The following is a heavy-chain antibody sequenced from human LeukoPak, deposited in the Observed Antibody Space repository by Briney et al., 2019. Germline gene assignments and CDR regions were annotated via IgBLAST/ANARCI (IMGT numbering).Heavy chain of an antibody. J-gene: IGHJ6*02. CDR2: VSHSGST. Sequence: SETLSLTCTGSGGSISPYYWSWIRQPPGKGLEWIGYVSHSGSTNYNLSLGSRVTISVDTSKNQFSLKLTSVTAAGTAVYFCARGGNYYYHGMDVWGQGTTVTVSS. CDR3: ARGGNYYYHGMDV. V-gene: IGHV4-59*01. D-gene: IGHD1-14*01. CDR1: GGSISPYY.